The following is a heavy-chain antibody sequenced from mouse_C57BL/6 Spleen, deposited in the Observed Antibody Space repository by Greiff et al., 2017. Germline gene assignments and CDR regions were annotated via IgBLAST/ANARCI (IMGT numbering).Heavy chain of an antibody. J-gene: IGHJ2*01. CDR1: GFTFSSYT. V-gene: IGHV5-9*01. CDR2: ISGGGGNT. Sequence: EVMLVESGGGLVKPGGSLKLSRAASGFTFSSYTMSWVRQTPEKRLEWVATISGGGGNTYYPDSVKGRFTISRDNAKNTLYLQMSSLRSEDTALYYCARREVLDYWGQGTTLTVSS. CDR3: ARREVLDY.